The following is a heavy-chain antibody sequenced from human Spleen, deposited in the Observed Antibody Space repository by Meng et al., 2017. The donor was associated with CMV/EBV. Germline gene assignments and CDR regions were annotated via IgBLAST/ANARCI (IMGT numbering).Heavy chain of an antibody. CDR3: AKLLTTVTQPPYGMDV. Sequence: SVKVSCKASGGSFSSDTVSWVRQAPGQGLEWMGRIIPMHGIPTYAQKFQGRVTITADKSTSTAYMELSGLRSEDTAVYFCAKLLTTVTQPPYGMDVWGQGTTVTVSS. CDR2: IIPMHGIP. D-gene: IGHD4-17*01. CDR1: GGSFSSDT. V-gene: IGHV1-69*02. J-gene: IGHJ6*02.